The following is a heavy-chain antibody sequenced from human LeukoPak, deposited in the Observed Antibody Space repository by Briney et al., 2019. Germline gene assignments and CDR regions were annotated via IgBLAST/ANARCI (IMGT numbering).Heavy chain of an antibody. Sequence: PGGSLRLSCAASGFTVSSNYMSWVRQAPGKGLEWVSVIYGGVNTVYADSVKGRFTISRDNSKNTLYLQMNSLRAEDTAVYYCAKDCVYYYDSSGPYYFDYWGQGTLVTVSS. J-gene: IGHJ4*02. CDR3: AKDCVYYYDSSGPYYFDY. D-gene: IGHD3-22*01. CDR1: GFTVSSNY. CDR2: IYGGVNT. V-gene: IGHV3-53*01.